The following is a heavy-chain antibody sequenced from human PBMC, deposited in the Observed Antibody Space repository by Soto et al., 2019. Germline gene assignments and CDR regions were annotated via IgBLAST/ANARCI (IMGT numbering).Heavy chain of an antibody. D-gene: IGHD2-21*02. J-gene: IGHJ4*01. CDR3: ARGRAIVVETAIDI. CDR1: VFTFSSHV. V-gene: IGHV3-30-3*02. Sequence: LXLFCAASVFTFSSHVMEWLREAPGKGLEWVTVISYDGSNKYYADSVKGRFTISRDNSKNTLYLQMNTLRAEDTAVYYCARGRAIVVETAIDIWGQGTLVTVSS. CDR2: ISYDGSNK.